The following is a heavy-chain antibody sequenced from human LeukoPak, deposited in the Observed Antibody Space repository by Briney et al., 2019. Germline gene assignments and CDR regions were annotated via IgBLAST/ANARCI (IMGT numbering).Heavy chain of an antibody. V-gene: IGHV3-53*01. CDR2: IYSGGST. J-gene: IGHJ4*02. Sequence: GGSLRLSCAASGFTVSSNYMSWVRHVPGKGLEWVSVIYSGGSTYYADSVKGRFTISRDNSKNTLYLQMNSLRAADTAVYYCASSPIVGGILYWGQGTLVAVAS. D-gene: IGHD1-26*01. CDR3: ASSPIVGGILY. CDR1: GFTVSSNY.